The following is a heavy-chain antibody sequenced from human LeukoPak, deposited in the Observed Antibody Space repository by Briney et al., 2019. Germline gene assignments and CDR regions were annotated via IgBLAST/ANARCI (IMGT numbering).Heavy chain of an antibody. V-gene: IGHV3-23*01. CDR3: AKHTGDLYY. CDR1: GFTFSTYW. Sequence: PGGSLRLSCTASGFTFSTYWMTWVRQAPGKGLEWVSAISGSGGSTYYADSMKGRFTISRDNSKNTLYLQMNSLRAEDTAVYYCAKHTGDLYYWGQGTLVTVSS. CDR2: ISGSGGST. J-gene: IGHJ4*02. D-gene: IGHD7-27*01.